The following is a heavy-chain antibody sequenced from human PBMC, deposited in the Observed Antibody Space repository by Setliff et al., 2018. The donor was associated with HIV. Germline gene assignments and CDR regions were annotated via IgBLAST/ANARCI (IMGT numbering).Heavy chain of an antibody. CDR3: ATKVYCTNGVCLDAFDI. J-gene: IGHJ3*02. D-gene: IGHD2-8*01. CDR2: IIPIFGTP. V-gene: IGHV1-2*02. Sequence: ASVKVSCKASGYTFNGYYMHWVRQAPGQGLEWMGGIIPIFGTPNYAQKFQGRVTMTRDTSISTAYMELSRLRSDDTAVYYCATKVYCTNGVCLDAFDIWGQGTMVTVSS. CDR1: GYTFNGYY.